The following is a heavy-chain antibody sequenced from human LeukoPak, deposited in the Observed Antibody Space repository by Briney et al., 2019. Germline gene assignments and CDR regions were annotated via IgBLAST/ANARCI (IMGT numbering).Heavy chain of an antibody. J-gene: IGHJ6*03. CDR1: GGSISRFY. CDR2: SYIGGST. D-gene: IGHD2-2*02. V-gene: IGHV4-4*07. CDR3: AREGEIPNSYYYMDV. Sequence: PSETLSLTCSVSGGSISRFYWSWVRQPAGKGLEWIGRSYIGGSTDYNPSLKSRVTMSIDMSKNQLSLKMRSVTAADTAVYYCAREGEIPNSYYYMDVWGKGATVTVSS.